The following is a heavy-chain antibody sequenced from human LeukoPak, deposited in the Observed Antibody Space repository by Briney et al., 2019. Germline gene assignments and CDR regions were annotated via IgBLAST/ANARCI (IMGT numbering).Heavy chain of an antibody. V-gene: IGHV1-24*01. CDR1: GYTLTELS. CDR3: ARSKFRASGSHPFDY. D-gene: IGHD1-26*01. CDR2: FDPEDGET. Sequence: ASVKVSCKVSGYTLTELSMHWVRQAPGKGLEWMGGFDPEDGETIYAQKFQGRVTMTEDTSTDTAYMELSSLRSEDTAVYYCARSKFRASGSHPFDYWGQGTLVTVSS. J-gene: IGHJ4*02.